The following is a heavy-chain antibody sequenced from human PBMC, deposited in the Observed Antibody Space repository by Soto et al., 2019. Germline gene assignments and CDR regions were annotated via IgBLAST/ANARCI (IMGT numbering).Heavy chain of an antibody. V-gene: IGHV1-2*04. D-gene: IGHD1-26*01. CDR1: GYTFTDYY. CDR3: ARTSLEVGWALDL. Sequence: QVQLVQSGAEVKKLGASVKVSCKASGYTFTDYYMHWVRQAPGQGLEWMGWINPSSGGTSYAQKFQGWVTMTRDTSVSTAYMELTRLRSDETAVYYCARTSLEVGWALDLWGQGTMVTVSS. J-gene: IGHJ3*01. CDR2: INPSSGGT.